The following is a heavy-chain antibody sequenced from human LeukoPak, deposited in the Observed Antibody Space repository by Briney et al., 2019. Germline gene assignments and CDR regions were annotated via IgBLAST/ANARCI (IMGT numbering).Heavy chain of an antibody. J-gene: IGHJ4*02. Sequence: GGSLRLSCAASGFTFDDYTMHGVRQAPGKGLEWVSLISWDGGSTYYADSVKGRFTISRDNSKNTLYLQMNSLKTDDTAVYYCTNYSSGLYWGQGTLVTVSS. V-gene: IGHV3-43*01. CDR2: ISWDGGST. CDR3: TNYSSGLY. CDR1: GFTFDDYT. D-gene: IGHD6-19*01.